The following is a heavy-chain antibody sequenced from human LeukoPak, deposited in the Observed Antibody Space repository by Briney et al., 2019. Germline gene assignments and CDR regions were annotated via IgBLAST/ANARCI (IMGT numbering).Heavy chain of an antibody. J-gene: IGHJ5*02. V-gene: IGHV1-18*01. CDR2: ISAYNGNT. Sequence: ASVKVSCKASGYTFTSYGISWVRQAPGQGLEWMGRISAYNGNTNYAQKLQGRVTMTTDTSTSTAYMELRSLRSDDTAVYYCARSEQWLGGHNWFDPWGQGTLVTVSS. CDR1: GYTFTSYG. D-gene: IGHD6-19*01. CDR3: ARSEQWLGGHNWFDP.